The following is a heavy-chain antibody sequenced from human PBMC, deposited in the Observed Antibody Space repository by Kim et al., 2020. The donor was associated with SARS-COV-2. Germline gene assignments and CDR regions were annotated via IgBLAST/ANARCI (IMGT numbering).Heavy chain of an antibody. CDR2: IYYSGST. J-gene: IGHJ2*01. Sequence: TLSLTCTVSGGSISSGGYYWSWIRQHTGKGLEWIGYIYYSGSTYYNPALKSRDTKSVDTSKNQFSLNLSPVTAGDTAVYYCARCIAAAGLWYLDFWGRGTLVTVSS. CDR3: ARCIAAAGLWYLDF. D-gene: IGHD6-13*01. CDR1: GGSISSGGYY. V-gene: IGHV4-31*03.